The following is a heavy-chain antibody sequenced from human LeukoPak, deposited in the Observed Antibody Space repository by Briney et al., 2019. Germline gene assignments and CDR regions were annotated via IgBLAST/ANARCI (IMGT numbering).Heavy chain of an antibody. CDR1: GYSFSTYW. CDR3: ARHQGVPDFYWSFAP. CDR2: IYSGDSNT. D-gene: IGHD3-3*01. J-gene: IGHJ2*01. V-gene: IGHV5-51*01. Sequence: PGESLKISCVGSGYSFSTYWIVWARQMPGRGLEWMGIIYSGDSNTVYSPSFQGQLTISVDKSISPAYLQWSSLKASDTAMYYCARHQGVPDFYWSFAPWGRGTLLTVSS.